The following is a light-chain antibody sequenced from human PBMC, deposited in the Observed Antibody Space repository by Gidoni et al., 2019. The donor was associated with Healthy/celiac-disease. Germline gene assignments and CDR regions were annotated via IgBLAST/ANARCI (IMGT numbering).Light chain of an antibody. CDR2: AAS. CDR1: HSISSY. V-gene: IGKV1-39*01. CDR3: QQCYSTPYT. J-gene: IGKJ2*01. Sequence: IQVNEAPSSLSASVGDKVTITCRASHSISSYLNWYQQKPGKAPKLLIYAASSLHSGVPARFSGSGSGTDFTLTISSLQPEDFAIYYCQQCYSTPYTFGQGTKLEIK.